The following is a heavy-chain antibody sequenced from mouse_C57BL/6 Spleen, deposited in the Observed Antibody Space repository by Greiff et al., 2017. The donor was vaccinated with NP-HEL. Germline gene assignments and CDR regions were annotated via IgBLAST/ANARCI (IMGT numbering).Heavy chain of an antibody. D-gene: IGHD1-1*01. CDR3: AREVTTVVAHWYFDV. CDR1: GFTFSSYA. CDR2: ISDGGSYT. V-gene: IGHV5-4*01. J-gene: IGHJ1*03. Sequence: DVMLVESGGGLVKPGGSLKLSCAASGFTFSSYAMSWVRQTPEKRLEWVATISDGGSYTYYPDNVKGRFTISRDNAKNNLYLQMSHLKSEDTAMYYCAREVTTVVAHWYFDVWGTGTTVTVSS.